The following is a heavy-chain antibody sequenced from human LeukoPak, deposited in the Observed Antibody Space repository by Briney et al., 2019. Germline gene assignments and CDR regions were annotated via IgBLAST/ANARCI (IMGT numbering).Heavy chain of an antibody. J-gene: IGHJ6*03. D-gene: IGHD6-19*01. CDR1: GFTFSSYW. V-gene: IGHV3-7*01. Sequence: GGSLRLSCAASGFTFSSYWMSWVRQAPGKGLEWVANIKQDGSEKYYVDSVKGRFTISRDNAKNSLYLQMNSLRAEDTAVYYCARDPNSSGWYYYMDVWGKGTTVTVSS. CDR3: ARDPNSSGWYYYMDV. CDR2: IKQDGSEK.